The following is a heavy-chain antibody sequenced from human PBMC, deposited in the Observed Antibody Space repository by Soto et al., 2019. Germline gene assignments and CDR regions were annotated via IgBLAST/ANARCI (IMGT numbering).Heavy chain of an antibody. CDR2: ISSRSRSI. V-gene: IGHV3-21*01. Sequence: EVQLVESGGGLVKPGGSLRLSCAASGFTFSSYSMHWVRQAPGKGLEWVSSISSRSRSIYYADSQKGRFTISRDNTKKSLYLQMNNLRAEDKAVYYCARDRGAYEVLVPYAFNNWGHGTLCTVSS. CDR1: GFTFSSYS. CDR3: ARDRGAYEVLVPYAFNN. J-gene: IGHJ4*01. D-gene: IGHD5-12*01.